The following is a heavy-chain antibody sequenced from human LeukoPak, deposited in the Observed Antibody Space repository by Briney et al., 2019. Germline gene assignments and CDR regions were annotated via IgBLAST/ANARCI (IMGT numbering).Heavy chain of an antibody. Sequence: SETLSLTCTVSGGSINNDYWSWIRQPPGNGLEWIGYMYYSGSTNYNPSLKSRVTMSVDTSKNQFSLKLSSVTAADTAVFYCAREGGEPLRRGMDVWGQGTTVTVSS. D-gene: IGHD1-26*01. CDR3: AREGGEPLRRGMDV. CDR1: GGSINNDY. V-gene: IGHV4-59*12. J-gene: IGHJ6*02. CDR2: MYYSGST.